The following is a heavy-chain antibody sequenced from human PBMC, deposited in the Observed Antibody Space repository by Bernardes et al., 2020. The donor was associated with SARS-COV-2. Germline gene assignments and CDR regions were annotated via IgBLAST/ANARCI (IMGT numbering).Heavy chain of an antibody. CDR3: ARDSTTWYY. V-gene: IGHV3-48*02. CDR1: GFTFSNYY. Sequence: GGSLRLCCAASGFTFSNYYMTWVRQAPGKGLEWVTSISSTGTTIKYADSVRGRFTISRDNAKNSLYLQMNSLRDEDTAVYYCARDSTTWYYLGQGTLVTVSS. J-gene: IGHJ4*02. D-gene: IGHD6-13*01. CDR2: ISSTGTTI.